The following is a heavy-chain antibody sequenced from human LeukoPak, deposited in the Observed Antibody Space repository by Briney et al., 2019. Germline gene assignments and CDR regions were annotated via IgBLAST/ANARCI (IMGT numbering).Heavy chain of an antibody. J-gene: IGHJ4*02. CDR1: GYTFTSYY. V-gene: IGHV1-2*02. CDR3: VRDRGSSWYVYY. D-gene: IGHD6-13*01. CDR2: INPSSGGT. Sequence: ASVKVSCKTSGYTFTSYYIHWVQQAPGQGLEWMGWINPSSGGTEYAQKFQGRVTMTGDTSISTAYMELSRLRSDDTAVYYCVRDRGSSWYVYYWVQGALVTVSS.